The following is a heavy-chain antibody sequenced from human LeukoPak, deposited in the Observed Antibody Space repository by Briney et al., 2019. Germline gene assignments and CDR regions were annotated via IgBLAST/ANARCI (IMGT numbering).Heavy chain of an antibody. D-gene: IGHD2-15*01. CDR1: GFTFSSYA. CDR3: AKDEGRYCSGGSCYYNWFDP. V-gene: IGHV3-23*01. J-gene: IGHJ5*02. Sequence: PGGSLGLSCAASGFTFSSYAMSWVRQAPGKGLEGVSAISGSGGSTYYADSVKGRFTISRDNSKNTLYLQMNSLRAEDTAVYYCAKDEGRYCSGGSCYYNWFDPWGQGTLVTVSS. CDR2: ISGSGGST.